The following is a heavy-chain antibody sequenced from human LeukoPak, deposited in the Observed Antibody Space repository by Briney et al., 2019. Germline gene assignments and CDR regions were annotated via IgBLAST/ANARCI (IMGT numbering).Heavy chain of an antibody. J-gene: IGHJ3*02. Sequence: SETLSLTCAVYGGSFSGYYWSWIRQPPGKGLEWIGEINHSGSTNYNPSLKSRVTISVDTSKNQFSLKLSSVTAADTAVYYCARPHRSSGYYYAFDIWGQGTMVTVSS. V-gene: IGHV4-34*01. CDR2: INHSGST. CDR1: GGSFSGYY. CDR3: ARPHRSSGYYYAFDI. D-gene: IGHD3-22*01.